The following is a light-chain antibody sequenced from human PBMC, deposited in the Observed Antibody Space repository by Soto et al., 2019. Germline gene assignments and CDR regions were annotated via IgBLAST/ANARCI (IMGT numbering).Light chain of an antibody. Sequence: QSALTQPASVSGSPGQSITISCTGTSSDVGSYNLVSWYQQHPGKAPKLMIYEGSKRPSGVSNRFSGSKSGNTASLTISGVQAEDEADYYCCACAGSRVFGRGTKLTVL. CDR3: CACAGSRV. CDR2: EGS. J-gene: IGLJ2*01. CDR1: SSDVGSYNL. V-gene: IGLV2-23*01.